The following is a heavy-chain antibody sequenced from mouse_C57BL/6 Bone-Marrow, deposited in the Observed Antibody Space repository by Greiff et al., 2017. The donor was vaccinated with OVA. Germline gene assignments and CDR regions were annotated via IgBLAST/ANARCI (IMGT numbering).Heavy chain of an antibody. CDR1: GFTFSDYY. D-gene: IGHD4-1*01. J-gene: IGHJ2*01. V-gene: IGHV5-12*01. CDR2: ISNGGGST. CDR3: ARHDWDGFDY. Sequence: EVKLVESGGGLVQPGGSLKLSCAASGFTFSDYYMYWVRQTPEKRLEWVAYISNGGGSTYYPDTVKGRFTISRDNAKNTLYLQMSRLKSEDTAMYYCARHDWDGFDYWGQGTTLTVSS.